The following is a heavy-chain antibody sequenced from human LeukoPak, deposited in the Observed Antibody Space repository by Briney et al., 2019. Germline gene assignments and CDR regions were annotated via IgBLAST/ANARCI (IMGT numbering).Heavy chain of an antibody. CDR3: ARRNYDSSGYYYP. CDR2: ISFDGSYK. V-gene: IGHV3-30*03. D-gene: IGHD3-22*01. CDR1: GFTFSSYG. J-gene: IGHJ5*02. Sequence: AGGSLRLSCAASGFTFSSYGMHWVRQAPGKGLEWVAVISFDGSYKYYADSMKGRFTISRDNSKNTLYLQMNSLRAEDTAVYYCARRNYDSSGYYYPWGQGTLVTVSS.